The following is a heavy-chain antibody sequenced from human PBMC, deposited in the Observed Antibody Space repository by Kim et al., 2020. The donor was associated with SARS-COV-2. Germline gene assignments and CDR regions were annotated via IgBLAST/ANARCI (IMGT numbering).Heavy chain of an antibody. V-gene: IGHV1-18*01. CDR3: ARLTYYDILTGSYYYYGMDV. CDR1: GYTFTSYG. D-gene: IGHD3-9*01. J-gene: IGHJ6*02. Sequence: ASVKVSCKASGYTFTSYGISWVRQAPGQGLEWMGWISAYNGNTNYAQKLQGRVTMTTDTSTSTAYMELRSLRSDDTAVYYCARLTYYDILTGSYYYYGMDVWGQGTTVTVSS. CDR2: ISAYNGNT.